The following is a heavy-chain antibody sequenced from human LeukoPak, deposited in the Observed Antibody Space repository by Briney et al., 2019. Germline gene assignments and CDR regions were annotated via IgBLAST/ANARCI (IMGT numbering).Heavy chain of an antibody. Sequence: SETLSLTCAVYGGSFSGYYWSWIRQPPGKGLEWIGEINHSGSTNYNPSLKSRVTISVDTSKNQFSLKLSSVTAADTAVYYCARDPTNYDFWSGYYTLFDYWGQGTLVTVSS. V-gene: IGHV4-34*01. CDR3: ARDPTNYDFWSGYYTLFDY. J-gene: IGHJ4*02. D-gene: IGHD3-3*01. CDR1: GGSFSGYY. CDR2: INHSGST.